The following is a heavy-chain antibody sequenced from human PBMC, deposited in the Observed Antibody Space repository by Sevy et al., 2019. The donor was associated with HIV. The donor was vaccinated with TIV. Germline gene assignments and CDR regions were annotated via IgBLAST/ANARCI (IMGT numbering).Heavy chain of an antibody. CDR2: ISSSSSYI. V-gene: IGHV3-21*01. D-gene: IGHD2-15*01. J-gene: IGHJ4*02. CDR3: SRGRSTRLDTMNDY. Sequence: GGSLRLSCAASGFTFSSYSMNWVRQAPGKGLEWVSSISSSSSYIYYAGSVKGRFTISRDNAKNSLYLQMNSLRAEDTAVYYWSRGRSTRLDTMNDYWGQGTLVTVSS. CDR1: GFTFSSYS.